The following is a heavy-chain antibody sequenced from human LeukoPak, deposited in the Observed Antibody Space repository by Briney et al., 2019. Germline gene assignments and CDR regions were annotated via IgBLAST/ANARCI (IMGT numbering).Heavy chain of an antibody. V-gene: IGHV5-10-1*01. CDR2: IDPSDSYT. Sequence: GESLKISCKGSGYSFTSYWISWVRQMPGNGLEWMGRIDPSDSYTNYSPSFQGHVAISADKSISTAYLQWSSLKASDTAMYYCARQPNPLYSSGWYGGNDAFDIWGQGTMVTVSS. CDR3: ARQPNPLYSSGWYGGNDAFDI. CDR1: GYSFTSYW. J-gene: IGHJ3*02. D-gene: IGHD6-19*01.